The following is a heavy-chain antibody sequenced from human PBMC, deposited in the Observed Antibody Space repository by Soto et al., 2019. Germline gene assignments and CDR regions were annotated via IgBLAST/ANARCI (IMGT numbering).Heavy chain of an antibody. Sequence: GASVKVSCKASGYTFTSYDINWVRQATGQGLEWMGWMNPNSGNTGYAQKFQGRVTITRDTSASTAYMELSSLRSEDTAVYYCARDVWYYYYSMDVWGQGTKVTVSS. J-gene: IGHJ6*02. V-gene: IGHV1-8*01. CDR1: GYTFTSYD. CDR2: MNPNSGNT. CDR3: ARDVWYYYYSMDV.